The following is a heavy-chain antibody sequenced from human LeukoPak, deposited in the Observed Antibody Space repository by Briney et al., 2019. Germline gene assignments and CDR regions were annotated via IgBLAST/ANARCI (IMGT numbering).Heavy chain of an antibody. Sequence: SETLSLTCTVSGGSISSYYWSWIRQPPGKGLEWIGFIHYSGSTHYNPSLKSRVTISVVTSKNQFSLKLRSVTAADTAVYYCARTTEGYAGGPGYSYYYYLDVWGKGTTVTISS. CDR2: IHYSGST. CDR3: ARTTEGYAGGPGYSYYYYLDV. J-gene: IGHJ6*03. CDR1: GGSISSYY. D-gene: IGHD5-12*01. V-gene: IGHV4-59*01.